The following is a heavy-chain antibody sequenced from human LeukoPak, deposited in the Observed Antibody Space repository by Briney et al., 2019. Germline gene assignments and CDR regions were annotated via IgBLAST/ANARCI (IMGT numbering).Heavy chain of an antibody. CDR2: IYYSGST. CDR1: GGSISSSSYY. V-gene: IGHV4-39*01. CDR3: AGGSGSYRAFDY. J-gene: IGHJ4*02. D-gene: IGHD3-10*01. Sequence: SETLSLTCTVSGGSISSSSYYWGWIRQPPGKGLEWIGSIYYSGSTYYNPSLKSRVTISVGTSKNQFSLKLSSVTAADTAVYYCAGGSGSYRAFDYWGQGTLVTVSS.